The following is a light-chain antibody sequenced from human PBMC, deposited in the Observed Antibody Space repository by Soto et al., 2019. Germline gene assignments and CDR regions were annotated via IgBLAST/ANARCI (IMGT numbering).Light chain of an antibody. J-gene: IGKJ4*01. CDR1: QSISTS. Sequence: EIVLAQSPGTLSLSPGERATLSCRASQSISTSLAWFQQKPGQAPRLLIYAASIRGTGIPDRFSGSGSGTDFTLSISRLEPEDFAVYYCHQYGTSPLTFGGGTKVEIK. CDR2: AAS. CDR3: HQYGTSPLT. V-gene: IGKV3-20*01.